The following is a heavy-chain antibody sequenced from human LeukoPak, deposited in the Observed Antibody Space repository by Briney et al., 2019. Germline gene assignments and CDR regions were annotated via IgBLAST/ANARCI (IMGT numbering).Heavy chain of an antibody. CDR2: INPNRGGT. J-gene: IGHJ4*02. CDR1: GYTFTDYY. Sequence: ASVKVSCKASGYTFTDYYMHWVRQAPGQGLEWMGWINPNRGGTSYAQKFQGRVTMTRDTSISTAYMELSRLRSDDTAVYYCARIYCSSTNCYFFDYWGQGTLVTVSS. D-gene: IGHD2-2*01. V-gene: IGHV1-2*02. CDR3: ARIYCSSTNCYFFDY.